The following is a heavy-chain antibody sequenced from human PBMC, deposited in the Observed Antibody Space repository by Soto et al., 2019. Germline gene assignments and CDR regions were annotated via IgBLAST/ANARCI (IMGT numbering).Heavy chain of an antibody. J-gene: IGHJ4*02. D-gene: IGHD2-15*01. V-gene: IGHV2-5*02. CDR2: IYWDDDK. CDR1: GFSLSTSVVG. CDR3: AHLVVAGLTYYFDY. Sequence: QITLKESGPTLVKPTQPLTLTCTFSGFSLSTSVVGVGWIRQPPGKALEWLAFIYWDDDKRYSPSLKSSLTITKDTSINQVVLAMTNMDPVDTATYYCAHLVVAGLTYYFDYWGQGTLVTVSS.